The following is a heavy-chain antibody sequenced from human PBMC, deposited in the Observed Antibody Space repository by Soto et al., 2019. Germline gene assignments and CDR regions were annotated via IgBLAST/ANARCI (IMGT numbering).Heavy chain of an antibody. Sequence: GGSLRLSCAASGFTFSSYAMSWVRQAPGKGLEWVSGISGSGGSTYYADSVKGRFTISRDNSKNTLYLQMNSLRAEDTAVYYCAKARYYYDSRGYLKGGSYFEYWGQGTLVTVSS. CDR2: ISGSGGST. CDR1: GFTFSSYA. CDR3: AKARYYYDSRGYLKGGSYFEY. J-gene: IGHJ4*02. V-gene: IGHV3-23*01. D-gene: IGHD3-22*01.